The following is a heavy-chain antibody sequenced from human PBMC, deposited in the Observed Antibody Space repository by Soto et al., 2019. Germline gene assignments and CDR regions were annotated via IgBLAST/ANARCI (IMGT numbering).Heavy chain of an antibody. V-gene: IGHV4-34*01. CDR2: IYHGLSI. Sequence: PSETLSLTCAVYSGFFSGYYWSWIRQPPGKGLEWIGEIYHGLSIVYNPSLKSRVTISGDSSKNQFSLKLSSVTAADTAVYYCARHGGYYFDYWGQGTLVTVSS. CDR1: SGFFSGYY. J-gene: IGHJ4*02. D-gene: IGHD3-16*01. CDR3: ARHGGYYFDY.